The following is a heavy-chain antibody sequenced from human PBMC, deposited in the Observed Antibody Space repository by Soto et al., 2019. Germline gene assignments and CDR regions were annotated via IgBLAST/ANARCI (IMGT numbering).Heavy chain of an antibody. CDR2: IYYSGST. CDR3: ARSPDSSGYYPRWYYYGMDV. J-gene: IGHJ6*02. D-gene: IGHD3-22*01. V-gene: IGHV4-61*01. Sequence: SETLSLTCTVSGGSISSSSYYWSWIRQPPGKGLEWIGYIYYSGSTNYNPSLKSRVTISVDTSKNQFSLKLSSVTAADTAVYYCARSPDSSGYYPRWYYYGMDVWGQGTTVTVSS. CDR1: GGSISSSSYY.